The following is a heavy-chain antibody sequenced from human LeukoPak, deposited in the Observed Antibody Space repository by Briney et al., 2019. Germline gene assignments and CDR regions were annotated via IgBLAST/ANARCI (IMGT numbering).Heavy chain of an antibody. Sequence: ETLSLTCIVSGGSISSISSNNYHWSWIRQPPGKGLEWIGEINHSGSTNYNPSLKSRVTISVDTSKNQFSLKLSSVTAADTAVYYCARVRRGSNYGPWGQGTLVTVSS. CDR2: INHSGST. V-gene: IGHV4-39*07. D-gene: IGHD4-11*01. CDR3: ARVRRGSNYGP. J-gene: IGHJ5*02. CDR1: GGSISSISSNNYH.